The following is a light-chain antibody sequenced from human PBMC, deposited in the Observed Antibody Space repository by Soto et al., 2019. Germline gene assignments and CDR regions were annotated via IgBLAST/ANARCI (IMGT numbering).Light chain of an antibody. CDR2: DAS. V-gene: IGKV3-20*01. Sequence: EIVLTQSPGTLSLSPGEGATLSCRASQSVSSSYLAWYQQKFGQAPRLLIYDASRRATGIPERFSGSGSGTDFTLTINRLEPEDFAVYYCQQYGSSPTFGLGTKVDIK. CDR1: QSVSSSY. CDR3: QQYGSSPT. J-gene: IGKJ1*01.